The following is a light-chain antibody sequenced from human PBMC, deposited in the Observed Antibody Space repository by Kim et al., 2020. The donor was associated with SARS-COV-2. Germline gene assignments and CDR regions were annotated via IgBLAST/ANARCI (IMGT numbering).Light chain of an antibody. Sequence: DIQMTQSPSTLSASAGDRVSITCRASQSISSWLARYRQKPGKAPNLLIYKASTLETGVPSRFSGSGSGTEFTLTISSLQPDDFATYYCQQYNTFPYTFGQGTKLEI. CDR1: QSISSW. V-gene: IGKV1-5*03. CDR2: KAS. CDR3: QQYNTFPYT. J-gene: IGKJ2*01.